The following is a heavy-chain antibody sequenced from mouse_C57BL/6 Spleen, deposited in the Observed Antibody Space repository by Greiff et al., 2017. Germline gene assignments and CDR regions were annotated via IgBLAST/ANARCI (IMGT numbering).Heavy chain of an antibody. D-gene: IGHD2-3*01. CDR1: GYAFSSSW. CDR2: INPGDGDT. CDR3: ASDVPFAY. Sequence: QVQLQQSGPELVKPGASVKISCKASGYAFSSSWMNWVKQRPGKGLEWIGRINPGDGDTNYNGKFKGKATLTADKSSSTAYMQLSSLTSEDSAVYFCASDVPFAYWGQGTLVTVSA. V-gene: IGHV1-82*01. J-gene: IGHJ3*01.